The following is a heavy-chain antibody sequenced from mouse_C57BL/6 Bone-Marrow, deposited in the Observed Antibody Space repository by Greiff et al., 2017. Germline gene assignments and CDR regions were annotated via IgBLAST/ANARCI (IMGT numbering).Heavy chain of an antibody. D-gene: IGHD2-4*01. CDR3: ARNYDYDGVVY. CDR1: GFTFSDYG. J-gene: IGHJ3*01. V-gene: IGHV5-17*01. CDR2: ISSGSSTI. Sequence: DVKLVESGGGLVKPGGSLKLSCAASGFTFSDYGMHWVRQAPEKGLEWVAYISSGSSTIYYADTVKGRFTISRDNAKNTLFLQMTSLRSEDTAMYYCARNYDYDGVVYRGEETLGTVSA.